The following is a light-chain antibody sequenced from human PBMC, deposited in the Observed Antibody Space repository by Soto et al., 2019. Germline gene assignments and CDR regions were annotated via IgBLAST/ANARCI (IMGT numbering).Light chain of an antibody. CDR1: RTVSNR. J-gene: IGKJ4*01. V-gene: IGKV3-15*01. CDR2: GAS. Sequence: EITMAQSPDNLSVFSGGRVTLPCRASRTVSNRLAWYQHKPGQAPSLLIYGASTRATGTPARFSGSGSGTEFTLTISSLQSEDFAVYYCQQYIRWPLTFGGGTKVDIK. CDR3: QQYIRWPLT.